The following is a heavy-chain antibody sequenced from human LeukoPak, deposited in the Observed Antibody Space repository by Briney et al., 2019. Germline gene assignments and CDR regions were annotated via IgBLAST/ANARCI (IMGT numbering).Heavy chain of an antibody. V-gene: IGHV4-39*01. J-gene: IGHJ3*02. Sequence: SETLSLTCTVSGGSISSSSYYWGWIRQPPGKGLEWIGSIYYSGSTYYNPSLKSRVTISVDTSKNQFSLKLSSVTAADTAVYYCARRFQGTRGAFDIWGQGTMVTVSS. CDR3: ARRFQGTRGAFDI. D-gene: IGHD2-2*01. CDR1: GGSISSSSYY. CDR2: IYYSGST.